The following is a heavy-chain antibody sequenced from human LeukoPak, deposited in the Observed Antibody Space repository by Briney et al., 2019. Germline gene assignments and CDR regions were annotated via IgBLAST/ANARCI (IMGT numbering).Heavy chain of an antibody. Sequence: GESLKISCKGSGYSFSNDWIAWVRQMPGKGLEWMGIIYPGDSDTRYSPSFQGQVTISADKSSSTAYVQRSSLKASDTAMYYCARHRKVGNWNYFDYWGQGTLVTVSS. CDR3: ARHRKVGNWNYFDY. J-gene: IGHJ4*02. D-gene: IGHD1-1*01. CDR1: GYSFSNDW. V-gene: IGHV5-51*01. CDR2: IYPGDSDT.